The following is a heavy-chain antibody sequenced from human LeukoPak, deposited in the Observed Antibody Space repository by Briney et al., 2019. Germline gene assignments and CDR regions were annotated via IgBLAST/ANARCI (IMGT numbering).Heavy chain of an antibody. CDR3: ARGLTIFGVVPVGY. CDR2: MNPNSGNT. Sequence: ASVKVSCKASGYTFTSYDINWVRQATGQGLEWMGWMNPNSGNTGYAQKFQGRVTMTRNTSISTAYMELNSLRSEDTAVYYCARGLTIFGVVPVGYWGQGTLVTVSS. V-gene: IGHV1-8*01. D-gene: IGHD3-3*01. J-gene: IGHJ4*02. CDR1: GYTFTSYD.